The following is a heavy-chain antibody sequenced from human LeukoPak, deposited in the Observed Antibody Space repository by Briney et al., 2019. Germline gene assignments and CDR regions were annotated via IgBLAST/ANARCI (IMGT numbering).Heavy chain of an antibody. D-gene: IGHD3-9*01. CDR1: GFTFSSHG. CDR3: AKRVPRYYDILTGSDFDY. Sequence: GGSLRLSCAASGFTFSSHGMHWVRQAPGKGLEWVAVISYDGSNKYYADSVKGRFTISRDNSKNMLYLQMNSLRAEDTAVYYCAKRVPRYYDILTGSDFDYWGQGTLVTVSS. J-gene: IGHJ4*02. CDR2: ISYDGSNK. V-gene: IGHV3-30*18.